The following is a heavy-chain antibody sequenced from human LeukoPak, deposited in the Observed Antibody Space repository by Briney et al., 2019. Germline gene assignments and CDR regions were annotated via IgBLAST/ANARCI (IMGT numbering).Heavy chain of an antibody. V-gene: IGHV4-39*07. Sequence: SETLSLTCTVSGGSLSSSSYYWGWIRQPPGKGLEWIGSIYYSGSTYYNPSLKSRVTISVDTSKNQFSLKLSSVTAADTAVYYCASGPYDSSGYYFDYWGQGTLVTVSS. CDR3: ASGPYDSSGYYFDY. CDR1: GGSLSSSSYY. CDR2: IYYSGST. J-gene: IGHJ4*02. D-gene: IGHD3-22*01.